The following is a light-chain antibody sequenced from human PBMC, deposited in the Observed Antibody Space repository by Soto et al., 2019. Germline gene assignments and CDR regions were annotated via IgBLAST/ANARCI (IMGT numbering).Light chain of an antibody. CDR1: QSLSNNF. CDR3: QQYVSSPQT. Sequence: IVFTQSPGTLSLSPGERATLSCRASQSLSNNFLAWYQQKLGQAPRLLIFAASSRATGIPDRFSGSGSGTDFTLTISRLEPEDIAVYYCQQYVSSPQTFGQGTKVDIK. CDR2: AAS. V-gene: IGKV3-20*01. J-gene: IGKJ1*01.